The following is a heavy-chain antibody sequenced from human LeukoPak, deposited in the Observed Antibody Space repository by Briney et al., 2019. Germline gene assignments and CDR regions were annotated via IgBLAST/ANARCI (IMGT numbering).Heavy chain of an antibody. Sequence: PVKVSCKASGGTFSRYAISWVRQAPGQGLEWMGGIIPIFGTANYAQKFQGRVTIIADESTSTAYMELSSLRSEDTAVYYCARSPSYCSGGSCYSDHFDYWGQGTLVTVSS. J-gene: IGHJ4*02. CDR2: IIPIFGTA. D-gene: IGHD2-15*01. V-gene: IGHV1-69*13. CDR3: ARSPSYCSGGSCYSDHFDY. CDR1: GGTFSRYA.